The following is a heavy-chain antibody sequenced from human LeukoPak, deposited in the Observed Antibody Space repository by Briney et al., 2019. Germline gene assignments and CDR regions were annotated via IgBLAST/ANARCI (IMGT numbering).Heavy chain of an antibody. V-gene: IGHV3-7*01. CDR3: AREAVDSGWYKGVDY. J-gene: IGHJ4*02. D-gene: IGHD6-19*01. CDR1: GLTLSTYW. CDR2: IKQDGSEK. Sequence: GGSLRLSCAASGLTLSTYWMSWVRQAPGKGLEGVANIKQDGSEKYYVDSVKGRFTISRDNAKNSLYLQMNSLRAEDTAVYYCAREAVDSGWYKGVDYWGQGTLVTVSS.